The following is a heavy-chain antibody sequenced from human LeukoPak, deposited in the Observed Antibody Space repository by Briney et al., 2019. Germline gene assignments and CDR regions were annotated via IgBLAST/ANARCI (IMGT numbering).Heavy chain of an antibody. D-gene: IGHD6-13*01. Sequence: GGSLRLSCAASGFTFINYAMYWVRQAPGKGLEWVSGISGGGDITYYAQSVKGRFTISRDNSKNTLYMQMNSVRAEDTAVYYCAKGVVSMAVAGRFADWGQGTLVSVSS. CDR3: AKGVVSMAVAGRFAD. V-gene: IGHV3-23*01. CDR1: GFTFINYA. J-gene: IGHJ4*02. CDR2: ISGGGDIT.